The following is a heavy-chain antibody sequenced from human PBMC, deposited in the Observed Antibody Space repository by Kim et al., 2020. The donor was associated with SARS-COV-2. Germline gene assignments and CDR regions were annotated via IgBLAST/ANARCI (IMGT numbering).Heavy chain of an antibody. CDR2: IYYSVST. CDR3: ARGITFGGVIVIRRAWFDP. D-gene: IGHD3-16*02. Sequence: LIGYIYYSVSTNIHPPPKCRVTISVETSKNQFALRLSSVTAADTAVYYCARGITFGGVIVIRRAWFDPWGQGTLVTVSS. V-gene: IGHV4-59*09. J-gene: IGHJ5*02.